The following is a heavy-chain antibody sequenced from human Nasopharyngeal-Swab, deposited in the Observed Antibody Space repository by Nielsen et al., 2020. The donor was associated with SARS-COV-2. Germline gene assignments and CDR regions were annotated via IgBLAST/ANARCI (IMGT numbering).Heavy chain of an antibody. J-gene: IGHJ4*02. D-gene: IGHD2/OR15-2a*01. CDR3: STSFNAAGY. V-gene: IGHV3-74*01. Sequence: GGSLRLSCVVSGFTFSRYWMHWVRQAPGEGLEWVSRTNGDGNITTYADSVRGRFTISRDNAKNTLFLQMNSLRAEDTAVYYCSTSFNAAGYWGQGTLVTVSS. CDR2: TNGDGNIT. CDR1: GFTFSRYW.